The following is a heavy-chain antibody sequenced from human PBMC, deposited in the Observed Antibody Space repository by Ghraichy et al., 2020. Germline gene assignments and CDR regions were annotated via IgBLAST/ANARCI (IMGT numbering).Heavy chain of an antibody. J-gene: IGHJ4*02. CDR2: IYYSGST. CDR1: GGSISSYY. Sequence: SETLSLTCTVSGGSISSYYWSWIRQPPGKGLEWIGYIYYSGSTNYNPSLKSRVTISVDTSKNQFSLKLSSVTAADTAVYYCARDLYDSSGYYSAVGYWGQGTLVTVSS. V-gene: IGHV4-59*01. CDR3: ARDLYDSSGYYSAVGY. D-gene: IGHD3-22*01.